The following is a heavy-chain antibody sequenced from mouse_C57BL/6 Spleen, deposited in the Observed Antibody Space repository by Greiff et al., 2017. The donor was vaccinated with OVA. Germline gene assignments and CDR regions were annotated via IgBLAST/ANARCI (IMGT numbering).Heavy chain of an antibody. CDR2: IDPETGGT. D-gene: IGHD1-1*01. Sequence: VQLVESGAELVRPGASVTLSCKASGYTFTDYEMHWVKQTPVHGLEWIGAIDPETGGTAYNQKFKGKAILTADKSSSTAYMELRSLTSEDSAVYYCTRDGSSYGWFAYWGQGTLVTVSA. J-gene: IGHJ3*01. CDR3: TRDGSSYGWFAY. CDR1: GYTFTDYE. V-gene: IGHV1-15*01.